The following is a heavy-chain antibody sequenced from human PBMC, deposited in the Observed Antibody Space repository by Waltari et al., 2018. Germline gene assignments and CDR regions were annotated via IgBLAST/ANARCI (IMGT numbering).Heavy chain of an antibody. V-gene: IGHV4-61*02. CDR2: IYTSGRT. J-gene: IGHJ3*02. Sequence: QVQLQESGPGLVKPSPHLSLPCPVSGGPISTGSYYWVWIRQPAGKGLEWIGRIYTSGRTNYNPSLKSRVTISVDTSKNQFSLKLSSVTAADTAVYYCARGQAGAFDIWGQGTMVTVSS. CDR1: GGPISTGSYY. CDR3: ARGQAGAFDI.